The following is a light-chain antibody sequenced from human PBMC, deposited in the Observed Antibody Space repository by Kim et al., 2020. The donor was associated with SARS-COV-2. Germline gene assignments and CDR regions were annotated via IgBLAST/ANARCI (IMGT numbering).Light chain of an antibody. CDR1: NLGDKN. CDR3: QAWDSSTVV. Sequence: VSPGQPAIIPCSGNNLGDKNVCWYQQRPGQSPLLVIYEDIKRPSGIPERVSGSNSGNTATLTISGTQAMDEADYYCQAWDSSTVVFGRGTQLTVL. V-gene: IGLV3-1*01. J-gene: IGLJ2*01. CDR2: EDI.